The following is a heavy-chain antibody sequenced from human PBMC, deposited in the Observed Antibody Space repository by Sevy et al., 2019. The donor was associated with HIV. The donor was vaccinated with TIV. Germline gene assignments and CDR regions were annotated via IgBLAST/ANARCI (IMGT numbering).Heavy chain of an antibody. CDR2: IYYNGHI. D-gene: IGHD1-26*01. V-gene: IGHV4-59*08. Sequence: SETLSLTCTVSGGSITSLYWNWIRQPPGKGLEWIANIYYNGHINYNPSLKSRVTLSLDTSKNQFSLRLSSVTAADMAMYYCAGENAWGRGYSWGLGTLVTVSS. CDR3: AGENAWGRGYS. J-gene: IGHJ4*02. CDR1: GGSITSLY.